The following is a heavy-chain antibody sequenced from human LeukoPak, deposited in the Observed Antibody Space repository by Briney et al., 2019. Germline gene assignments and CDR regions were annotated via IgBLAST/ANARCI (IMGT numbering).Heavy chain of an antibody. CDR1: GGSISSNTYY. D-gene: IGHD1-1*01. J-gene: IGHJ6*03. Sequence: SETLSLTCTVSGGSISSNTYYWGWIRQPPGKGLEWIGSIYYSGSTYYNPSLKSRVTISVDTSKNQFSLKLSSVTAADTAVYYCARRATVDDDYYYYMDVWGKGTTVTISS. CDR2: IYYSGST. V-gene: IGHV4-39*01. CDR3: ARRATVDDDYYYYMDV.